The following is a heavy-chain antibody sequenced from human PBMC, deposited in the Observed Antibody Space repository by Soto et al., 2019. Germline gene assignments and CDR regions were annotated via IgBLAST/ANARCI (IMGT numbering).Heavy chain of an antibody. D-gene: IGHD5-18*01. CDR1: GVTVSSNY. J-gene: IGHJ4*02. V-gene: IGHV3-66*01. CDR3: ARYGYSYRRGLFAF. Sequence: GGSLRLSCAASGVTVSSNYMSWVRQAPGKGLEWVSVIYSGGSTYYADSVKGRFTISRDNSKNTLYLQMNSLRPEDTAVYYCARYGYSYRRGLFAFWGQGPLVTV. CDR2: IYSGGST.